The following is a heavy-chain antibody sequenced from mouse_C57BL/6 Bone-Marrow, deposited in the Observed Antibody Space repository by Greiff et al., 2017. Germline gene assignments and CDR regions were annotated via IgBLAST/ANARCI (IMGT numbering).Heavy chain of an antibody. D-gene: IGHD1-1*01. CDR1: GFTFSDYG. V-gene: IGHV5-15*01. CDR3: ARHAYHYGSSCSPFAY. Sequence: EVMLVESGGGLVQPGGSLKLSCAASGFTFSDYGMAWVRQAPRKGPEWVAFISNLAYSIYYADTVTGRFTISRENAKNTLYLEMSSLRSEDTAMYYCARHAYHYGSSCSPFAYWGQGTLVTVSA. J-gene: IGHJ3*01. CDR2: ISNLAYSI.